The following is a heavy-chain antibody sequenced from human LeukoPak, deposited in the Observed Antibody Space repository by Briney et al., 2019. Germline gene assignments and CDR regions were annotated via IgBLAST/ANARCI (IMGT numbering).Heavy chain of an antibody. J-gene: IGHJ4*02. Sequence: SVKVSCKASGGTFSSYTVSWVRQAPGQGLEWMGRIIPILGIANYAQKFQGRVTSTAEKSTSTAYMELSSLRSEDTAVYYCARDRIAVAGTFDYWGQGTLVTVSS. CDR1: GGTFSSYT. V-gene: IGHV1-69*04. CDR3: ARDRIAVAGTFDY. D-gene: IGHD6-19*01. CDR2: IIPILGIA.